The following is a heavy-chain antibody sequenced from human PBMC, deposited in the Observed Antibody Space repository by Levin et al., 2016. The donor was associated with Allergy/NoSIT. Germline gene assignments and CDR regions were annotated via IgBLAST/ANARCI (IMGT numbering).Heavy chain of an antibody. V-gene: IGHV3-48*02. CDR1: GFTFSSYS. J-gene: IGHJ4*02. Sequence: GGSLRLSCAASGFTFSSYSMNWVRQAPGKGLEWVSYISSSSSTIYYADSVKGRFTISRDNAKNSLYLQMNSLRDEDTAVYYCARGKITVVTPWDYFDYWGQGTLVTVSS. D-gene: IGHD4-23*01. CDR3: ARGKITVVTPWDYFDY. CDR2: ISSSSSTI.